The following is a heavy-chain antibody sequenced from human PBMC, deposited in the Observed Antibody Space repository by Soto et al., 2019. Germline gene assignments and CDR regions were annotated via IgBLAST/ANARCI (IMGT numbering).Heavy chain of an antibody. CDR3: ARHLRSTSWLRSGFEI. J-gene: IGHJ3*02. CDR2: IYYSGIT. Sequence: QRQLQESGPGLVKPSETLSLTCTVSGDSISSSSYFWAWIRQSPGKGLEWIGSIYYSGITYFNPSLRSRVTRSVDRAKNQFSLSLSSVTAADSAVYFGARHLRSTSWLRSGFEIWGHGAKVAVSS. V-gene: IGHV4-39*01. CDR1: GDSISSSSYF. D-gene: IGHD6-13*01.